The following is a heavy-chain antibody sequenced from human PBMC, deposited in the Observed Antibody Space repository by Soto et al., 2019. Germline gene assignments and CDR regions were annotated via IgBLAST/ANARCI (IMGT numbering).Heavy chain of an antibody. J-gene: IGHJ5*02. CDR1: GGSISSGGYS. Sequence: PSETLSLTCAVSGGSISSGGYSWSWIRQPPGKGLEWIGYIYHSGSTYYNPSLKSRVTISVXXSKNQFSLKLSSVTAADTAVYYCARADADCSSTSCYKQGATLLYGFDPWGQGTMVTVSS. CDR2: IYHSGST. CDR3: ARADADCSSTSCYKQGATLLYGFDP. D-gene: IGHD2-2*02. V-gene: IGHV4-30-2*01.